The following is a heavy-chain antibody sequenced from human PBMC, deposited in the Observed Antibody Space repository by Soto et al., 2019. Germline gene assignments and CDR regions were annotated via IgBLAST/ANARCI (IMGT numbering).Heavy chain of an antibody. J-gene: IGHJ5*02. CDR3: SICHPGGTPLEWLLLKSSWFDP. V-gene: IGHV1-69*13. CDR2: IIPIFGTA. CDR1: GGTFSSYA. D-gene: IGHD3-3*01. Sequence: GASVKVSCKASGGTFSSYAISWVRQAPGQGLEWMGGIIPIFGTANYAQKFKGRVTITADESTSTAYMELSSLRSEDTAVYYCSICHPGGTPLEWLLLKSSWFDPWGQGTLVTVSS.